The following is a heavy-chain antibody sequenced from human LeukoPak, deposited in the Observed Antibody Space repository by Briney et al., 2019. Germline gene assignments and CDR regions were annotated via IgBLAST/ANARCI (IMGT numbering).Heavy chain of an antibody. V-gene: IGHV3-30*03. CDR2: ISYDGSNK. CDR1: GFTFSSYG. Sequence: GGSLRLSCAASGFTFSSYGMSWVRQAPGKGLEWVAVISYDGSNKYYADSVKGRFTISRDNAKNSLYLQMNSLRAEDTAVYYCARTYVRLPYYYYYMDVWGKGTTVTVSS. J-gene: IGHJ6*03. D-gene: IGHD3-16*01. CDR3: ARTYVRLPYYYYYMDV.